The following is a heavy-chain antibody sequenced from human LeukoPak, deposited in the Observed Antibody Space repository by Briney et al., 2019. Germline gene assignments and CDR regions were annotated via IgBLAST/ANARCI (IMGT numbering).Heavy chain of an antibody. Sequence: SETLSLTCAVSGGSISSGGYSWSWIRQPPGKGLEWIGYIYHSGGTYYNPSLKSRVTISVDRSKNQFSLKLSSVTAADTAVYYCARMYYDILTGYYSDYWGQGTLVTVSS. D-gene: IGHD3-9*01. V-gene: IGHV4-30-2*01. CDR2: IYHSGGT. CDR1: GGSISSGGYS. J-gene: IGHJ4*02. CDR3: ARMYYDILTGYYSDY.